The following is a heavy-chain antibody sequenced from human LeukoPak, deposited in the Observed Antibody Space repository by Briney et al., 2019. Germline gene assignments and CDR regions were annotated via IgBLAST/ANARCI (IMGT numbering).Heavy chain of an antibody. Sequence: GGSLRLSCAASGFTFSDYWMSWVRQAPGRGLEWVANINQDGSEKYYSDSVKGRFTISRDNAKKLLYLQMSSLRAEDTAVYYCAERGHWGQGTLVTVSS. CDR3: AERGH. CDR1: GFTFSDYW. V-gene: IGHV3-7*01. CDR2: INQDGSEK. J-gene: IGHJ4*02. D-gene: IGHD3-16*01.